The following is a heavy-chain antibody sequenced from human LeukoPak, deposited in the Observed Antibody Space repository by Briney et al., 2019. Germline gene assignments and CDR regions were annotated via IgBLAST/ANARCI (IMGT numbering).Heavy chain of an antibody. V-gene: IGHV4-39*01. CDR2: YYYSGST. D-gene: IGHD3-22*01. Sequence: SETLSLPCTVSGGSISSSNYFWGWIRPPPGKGLEWIGNYYYSGSTHYNPSLKSRATISKDTSKNQFSLKLTSVTAADTAVYYCAKGVDTSGYTLDYWGQGTLVTVSS. J-gene: IGHJ4*02. CDR3: AKGVDTSGYTLDY. CDR1: GGSISSSNYF.